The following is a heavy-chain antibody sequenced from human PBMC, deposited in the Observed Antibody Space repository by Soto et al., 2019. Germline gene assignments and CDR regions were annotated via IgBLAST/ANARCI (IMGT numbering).Heavy chain of an antibody. CDR2: IDPPDSYT. V-gene: IGHV5-10-1*01. D-gene: IGHD1-26*01. CDR3: TREGELPLNWFGP. CDR1: GYTFTNYL. Sequence: GESLKISCKASGYTFTNYLINWVRQVPGKGLEWMGRIDPPDSYTNYSPSFEGHITISVDKATGTSYLHWSSLKASDTAIYYCTREGELPLNWFGPWGQGTSVTVSS. J-gene: IGHJ5*01.